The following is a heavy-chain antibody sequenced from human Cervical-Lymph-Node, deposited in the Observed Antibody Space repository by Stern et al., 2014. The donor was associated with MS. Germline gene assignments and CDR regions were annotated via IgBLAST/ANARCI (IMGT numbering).Heavy chain of an antibody. CDR1: GGSISGYD. Sequence: QVQLQESGPGLVKPSATLSLTCTVSGGSISGYDCRWIRQPPGKGLEWIGRIYYSGSTNYIPSLKSRVSISIDTPKNQFSLKLSSVTAADTAVYYCARSRDAYSPLAYWGQGALVTVSS. CDR3: ARSRDAYSPLAY. D-gene: IGHD5-24*01. V-gene: IGHV4-59*07. J-gene: IGHJ4*02. CDR2: IYYSGST.